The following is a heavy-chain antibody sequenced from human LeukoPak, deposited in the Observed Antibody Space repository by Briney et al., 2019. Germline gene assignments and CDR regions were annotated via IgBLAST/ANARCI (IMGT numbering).Heavy chain of an antibody. CDR1: GFTFSSYA. V-gene: IGHV3-23*01. D-gene: IGHD3-10*01. Sequence: PGGSLRLSCAASGFTFSSYAMSWVRQAPGKGLEWVSAISGSGGSTYYADSVKGRFTISRDNSRNTLYLQMNSLRAEDTAVYYCANKYGSGSYFGYWGQGTLVTVSS. J-gene: IGHJ4*02. CDR2: ISGSGGST. CDR3: ANKYGSGSYFGY.